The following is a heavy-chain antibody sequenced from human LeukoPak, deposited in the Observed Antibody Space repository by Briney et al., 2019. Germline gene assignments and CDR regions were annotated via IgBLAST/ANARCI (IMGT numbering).Heavy chain of an antibody. J-gene: IGHJ4*02. V-gene: IGHV3-30*18. D-gene: IGHD3-3*01. CDR2: ISYDGSDK. Sequence: PGGSLRLSCTASGFTFSSFGVHWVRQAPGKGLEWVAVISYDGSDKYYGDSVKGRFTISRDNSKSTLYLQMNSLRAEDTAVYYCAKDRVRVPTIDYWGQGTLVTVSS. CDR1: GFTFSSFG. CDR3: AKDRVRVPTIDY.